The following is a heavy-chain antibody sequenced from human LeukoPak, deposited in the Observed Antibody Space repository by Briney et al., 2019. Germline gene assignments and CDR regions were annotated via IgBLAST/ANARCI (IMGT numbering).Heavy chain of an antibody. J-gene: IGHJ2*01. Sequence: SETLSLTCTVSGGSISSYYWSWIRQPPGKGLKWIGYTYYSGSTNYNPSLKSRVTISVDTSKNQFSLKLSSVTAADTAVYYCAREIVGATGAFDLWGRGTLVTVSS. D-gene: IGHD1-26*01. CDR1: GGSISSYY. CDR2: TYYSGST. V-gene: IGHV4-59*01. CDR3: AREIVGATGAFDL.